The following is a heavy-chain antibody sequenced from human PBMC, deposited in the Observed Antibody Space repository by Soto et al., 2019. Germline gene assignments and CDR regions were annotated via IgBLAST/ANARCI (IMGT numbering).Heavy chain of an antibody. J-gene: IGHJ4*02. CDR2: IYWGDDK. CDR3: GHATVTYYFEY. Sequence: QITLRESGPTLVKLTQTLTLTCTFSGFSLTTSGVGVGWIRQPPGKALEWLALIYWGDDKRYSPSLKNRLTITKDTSKNEVVLTMTNMDPVDTATYYCGHATVTYYFEYWGQGTLVTVSS. D-gene: IGHD4-17*01. CDR1: GFSLTTSGVG. V-gene: IGHV2-5*02.